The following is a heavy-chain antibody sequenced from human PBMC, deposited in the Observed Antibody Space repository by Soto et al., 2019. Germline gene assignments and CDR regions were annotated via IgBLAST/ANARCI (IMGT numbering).Heavy chain of an antibody. CDR1: GGSISSSSYY. V-gene: IGHV4-39*01. CDR3: SRHDAFSSGWNSDY. Sequence: PSETLSLTCTVSGGSISSSSYYWGWIRQPPGKGLEWIGSIYYSGSTYYNPSLKSRVTISVDTSKNQFSLKLSSVTAADTAVYYWSRHDAFSSGWNSDYWGQGTLVTVSS. D-gene: IGHD6-19*01. J-gene: IGHJ4*01. CDR2: IYYSGST.